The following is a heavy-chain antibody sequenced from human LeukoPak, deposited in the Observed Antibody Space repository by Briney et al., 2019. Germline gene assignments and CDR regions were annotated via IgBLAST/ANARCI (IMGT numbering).Heavy chain of an antibody. J-gene: IGHJ4*02. CDR3: ARDLGNTVTADY. D-gene: IGHD4-17*01. CDR1: GFTFSSYD. V-gene: IGHV3-13*04. CDR2: IGTAGDT. Sequence: GGSLRLSCAASGFTFSSYDMHWVRQATGKGLEWVSAIGTAGDTYYPGSVKGRFTISRDNTKNTLYLQMNSLRAEDTAVYYCARDLGNTVTADYWGQGTLVTVSS.